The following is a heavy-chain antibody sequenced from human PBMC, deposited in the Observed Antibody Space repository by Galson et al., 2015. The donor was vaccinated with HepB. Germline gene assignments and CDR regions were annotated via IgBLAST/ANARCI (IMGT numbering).Heavy chain of an antibody. V-gene: IGHV4-30-2*01. D-gene: IGHD5-18*01. CDR2: IYHSGST. J-gene: IGHJ2*01. CDR1: GGSISSGGYS. Sequence: TLSLTCAVSGGSISSGGYSWSWIRQPPGKGLEWIGYIYHSGSTYYNPSLKSRVTISVDRSKNQFSLKLSSVTAADTAVYYRAREGLDTAMVTYFDLWGRGTLVTVSS. CDR3: AREGLDTAMVTYFDL.